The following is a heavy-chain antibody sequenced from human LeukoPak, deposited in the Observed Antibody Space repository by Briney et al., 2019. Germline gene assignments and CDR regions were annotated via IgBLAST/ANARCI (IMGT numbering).Heavy chain of an antibody. J-gene: IGHJ4*02. CDR1: GGSISSSSYY. V-gene: IGHV4-39*01. CDR3: ARLSPFNYYYDSRRGFFDY. Sequence: PSETLSLTCTVPGGSISSSSYYWGWIRQPPGKGLEWIGSIYYSGSTYYNPSLKSRVTISVDTSKNQFSLKLSSVTAADTAVYYCARLSPFNYYYDSRRGFFDYWGQGTLVTVSS. CDR2: IYYSGST. D-gene: IGHD3-22*01.